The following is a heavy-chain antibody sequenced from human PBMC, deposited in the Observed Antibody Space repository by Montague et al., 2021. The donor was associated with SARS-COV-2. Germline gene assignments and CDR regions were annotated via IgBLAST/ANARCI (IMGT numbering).Heavy chain of an antibody. J-gene: IGHJ3*01. V-gene: IGHV4-39*01. Sequence: SETLSLTCTVSGGSISNSIYYWGWIRQPPGKGLEWIGSIYYTGXTXYXXXXKXRVTISMNTSNNQFFLKLTSVTAVDTAVYYCARPGRGYSYGLDAFEVWGQGTMVTVSS. CDR1: GGSISNSIYY. D-gene: IGHD5-18*01. CDR3: ARPGRGYSYGLDAFEV. CDR2: IYYTGXT.